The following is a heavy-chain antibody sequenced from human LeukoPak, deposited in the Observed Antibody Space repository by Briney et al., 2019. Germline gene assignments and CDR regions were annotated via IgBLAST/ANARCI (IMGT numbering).Heavy chain of an antibody. CDR2: IVVGSRNT. J-gene: IGHJ4*02. V-gene: IGHV1-58*01. CDR1: GFTFTNSA. D-gene: IGHD5-18*01. CDR3: AVGGDTVMAAEFDY. Sequence: SVKVSCKASGFTFTNSAVHWVRQARGQRLEWIGWIVVGSRNTNYAQKFLERVTISRDMARSTASLELRSLSSEDTAVYYCAVGGDTVMAAEFDYWGQGTLVTVSS.